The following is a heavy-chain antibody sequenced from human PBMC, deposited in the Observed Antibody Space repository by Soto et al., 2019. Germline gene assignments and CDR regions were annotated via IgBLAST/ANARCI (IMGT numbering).Heavy chain of an antibody. CDR1: GGSFSGYY. V-gene: IGHV4-34*01. J-gene: IGHJ3*02. CDR3: ARYAGHYDAFAI. D-gene: IGHD2-2*01. Sequence: PSETLSLTCAVYGGSFSGYYWSWIRQPPGKGLEWIGEINHSGSTNYNPSLKSRVTISVDTSKNQSSLKLSSVTAADTAVYYCARYAGHYDAFAIWGQGTMVTVSS. CDR2: INHSGST.